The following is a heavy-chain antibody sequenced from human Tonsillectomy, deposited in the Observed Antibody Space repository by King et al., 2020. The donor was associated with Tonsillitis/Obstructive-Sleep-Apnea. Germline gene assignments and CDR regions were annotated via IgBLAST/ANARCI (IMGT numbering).Heavy chain of an antibody. CDR2: VYHSGST. Sequence: QVQLQESGPGLVKPSGTLSLTCAVSGGSINSSDWWSWVRQPPGKGLEWIGEVYHSGSTSYNPSLSGRVTISVDKSKNQFSLRLRSVTAADTAVYYCTRARSSGWPGGDYFEYWGQGALVAVSS. J-gene: IGHJ4*02. D-gene: IGHD6-19*01. V-gene: IGHV4-4*02. CDR3: TRARSSGWPGGDYFEY. CDR1: GGSINSSDW.